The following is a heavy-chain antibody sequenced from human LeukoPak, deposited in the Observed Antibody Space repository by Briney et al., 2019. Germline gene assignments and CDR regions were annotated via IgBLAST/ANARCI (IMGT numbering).Heavy chain of an antibody. Sequence: ASVKVSCKASGYTFTSYDINWVRQVTGQRLEWMGWINAGNGNTKYLQKFQGRVTITRDTSASTAYMELSSLRSEDTAVYYCTLTDYGDYWGQGTLVTVSS. J-gene: IGHJ4*02. CDR1: GYTFTSYD. CDR3: TLTDYGDY. V-gene: IGHV1-3*01. CDR2: INAGNGNT.